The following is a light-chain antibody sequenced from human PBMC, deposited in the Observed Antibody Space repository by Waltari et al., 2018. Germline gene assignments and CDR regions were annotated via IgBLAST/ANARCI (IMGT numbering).Light chain of an antibody. J-gene: IGKJ1*01. CDR1: QSVGPS. V-gene: IGKV3-15*01. CDR2: RAS. Sequence: EIVMTQPPASLSVPTGDRVTLSCRASQSVGPSLAWYQQRPGRAPRLLVYRASTRASDIPARFSGSGSGTDFTLSISTLQSEDFAVYYCQQYDDWPRTFGQGTKVEIK. CDR3: QQYDDWPRT.